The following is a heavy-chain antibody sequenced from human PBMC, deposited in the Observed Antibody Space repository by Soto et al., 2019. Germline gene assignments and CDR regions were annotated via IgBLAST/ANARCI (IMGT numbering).Heavy chain of an antibody. CDR2: ISYDGSNN. CDR3: AKGPSTYSSCWAVGY. J-gene: IGHJ4*02. V-gene: IGHV3-30*18. D-gene: IGHD6-13*01. Sequence: QVQLAESGGGVVQPGRSLRLSCAASGFTFSSYGMHWVRQAPGQGLEWVAVISYDGSNNYYADSVKGRITISRDNSKNTLYLQMNCLTAEATAVDYCAKGPSTYSSCWAVGYWGQGTLVTVSS. CDR1: GFTFSSYG.